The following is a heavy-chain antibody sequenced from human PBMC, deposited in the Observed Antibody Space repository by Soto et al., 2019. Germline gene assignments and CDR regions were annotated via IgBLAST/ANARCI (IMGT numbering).Heavy chain of an antibody. Sequence: QVQLQESGPGLVKPSETLSLTCTVSGGSMISYYWSWLRQPPGKEPEWIGYIYYSGDTAYNPSLKSRVTLSIDTPKSQFSLNLYSVTAADTAVYYCAKAERWLHQPDYWGRGTLVTVSS. J-gene: IGHJ4*02. CDR3: AKAERWLHQPDY. V-gene: IGHV4-59*13. CDR1: GGSMISYY. CDR2: IYYSGDT. D-gene: IGHD5-12*01.